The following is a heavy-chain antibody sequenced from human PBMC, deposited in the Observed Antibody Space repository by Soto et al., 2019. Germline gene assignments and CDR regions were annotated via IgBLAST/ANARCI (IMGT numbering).Heavy chain of an antibody. Sequence: PGESLKISCKGSGYSFTSYWIGWVRQMPGRGLEWMGIIYPGESDTRYSPSFQGQVTISADKSISTAYLQWSSLKASDTAMYYCARSGSYYDRYYYYGMDVWGQGTTVTVSS. CDR1: GYSFTSYW. J-gene: IGHJ6*02. CDR2: IYPGESDT. CDR3: ARSGSYYDRYYYYGMDV. D-gene: IGHD1-26*01. V-gene: IGHV5-51*01.